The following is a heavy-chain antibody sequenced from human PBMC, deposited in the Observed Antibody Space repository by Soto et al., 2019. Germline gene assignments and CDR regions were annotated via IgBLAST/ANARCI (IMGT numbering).Heavy chain of an antibody. CDR2: ISGSGIST. D-gene: IGHD6-19*01. CDR3: AKEEAFSSGWATIDY. CDR1: GFTFSSYA. Sequence: EVQLLESGRGLVQPGGSLRLSCAASGFTFSSYAMTWVRQAPGKGLEWVSAISGSGISTYYADSVKGRFTISRDNSKNTLYLQMNSLRAEDTAVYYCAKEEAFSSGWATIDYWGQGTLVTVSS. V-gene: IGHV3-23*01. J-gene: IGHJ4*02.